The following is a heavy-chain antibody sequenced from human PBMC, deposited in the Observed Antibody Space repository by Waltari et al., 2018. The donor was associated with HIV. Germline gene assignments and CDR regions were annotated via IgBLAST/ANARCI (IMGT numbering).Heavy chain of an antibody. CDR3: TRALAY. D-gene: IGHD3-16*01. Sequence: EVQLVESGGGLVQPGGSLSVSCAASAFPFSASAIHWVRQASGKGLEWVGRIRSRGNRYATAYGASVKGRFTVSRDDSKNTAYLQMNNLKTEDTAVYYCTRALAYWGQGTLVTVSP. J-gene: IGHJ4*02. V-gene: IGHV3-73*02. CDR2: IRSRGNRYAT. CDR1: AFPFSASA.